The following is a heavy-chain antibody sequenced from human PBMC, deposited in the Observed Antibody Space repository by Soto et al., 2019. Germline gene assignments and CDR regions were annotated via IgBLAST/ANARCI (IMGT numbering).Heavy chain of an antibody. Sequence: PVGSLRLSCAASGFTFSSYAMHWVRQAPGKGLEWVAVISYDGSNKYYADSVKGRFTISRDNSKNTLYLQMNSLRAEDTAVYYCARDRAAAGTVYYFDYWGQGTLVTVSS. CDR2: ISYDGSNK. CDR3: ARDRAAAGTVYYFDY. V-gene: IGHV3-30-3*01. J-gene: IGHJ4*02. D-gene: IGHD6-13*01. CDR1: GFTFSSYA.